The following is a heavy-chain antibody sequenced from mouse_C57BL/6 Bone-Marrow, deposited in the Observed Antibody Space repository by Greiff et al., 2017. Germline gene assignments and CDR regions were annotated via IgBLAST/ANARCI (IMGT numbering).Heavy chain of an antibody. Sequence: EVKLVESGGGLVKPGGSLKLSCAASGFTFSSYTMSWVRQTPEKRLQWVAAISGGGGNTDYPDSVKGRFTISRDNDKNILYLQMSSLRSEDTALSYCSRQVTTVLATKYFDVWGTGTTVTVSS. V-gene: IGHV5-9*01. CDR2: ISGGGGNT. J-gene: IGHJ1*03. D-gene: IGHD1-1*01. CDR1: GFTFSSYT. CDR3: SRQVTTVLATKYFDV.